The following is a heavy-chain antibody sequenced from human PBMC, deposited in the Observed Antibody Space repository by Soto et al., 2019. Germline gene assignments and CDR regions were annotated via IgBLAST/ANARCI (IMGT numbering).Heavy chain of an antibody. J-gene: IGHJ4*02. V-gene: IGHV3-74*01. CDR2: IHSDGRDT. Sequence: EVRLVESGGGLVQPGGSLRLSCAASGFTFSSYWMHWVRQVPGKGLVWVSRIHSDGRDTAYADSVKGRFTISRDNAKNTLYLQMHSLRAEATAVYYCGREGWGMAVPHWCQGTLVTVSS. CDR3: GREGWGMAVPH. CDR1: GFTFSSYW. D-gene: IGHD3-16*01.